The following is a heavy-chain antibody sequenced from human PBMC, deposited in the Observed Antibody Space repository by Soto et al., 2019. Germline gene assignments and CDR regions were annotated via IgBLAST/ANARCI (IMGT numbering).Heavy chain of an antibody. Sequence: PGGSLRLSCITSGFTFGNYWMHWIRQTPGRGPEWVSRMTADGRTVQYANSVEGRFTVSRDNAKDTLYLQMNNLRVEDTALYYCARAEVDFWGPGTLVTVS. CDR2: MTADGRTV. V-gene: IGHV3-74*01. J-gene: IGHJ4*02. CDR1: GFTFGNYW. CDR3: ARAEVDF.